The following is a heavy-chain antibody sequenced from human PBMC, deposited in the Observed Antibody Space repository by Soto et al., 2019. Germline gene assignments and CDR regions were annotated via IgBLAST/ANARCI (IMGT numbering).Heavy chain of an antibody. V-gene: IGHV3-23*01. CDR2: VGGSGSDT. J-gene: IGHJ6*02. Sequence: GGSLRLSCSASAINFRSYAMSWVRQAPGKGLEWVSAVGGSGSDTYYADSVKGRFTISRDNSKNTLYLQMNSLRAEDTALYYCAKETYYYYGMDVWGQGTTVTVSS. CDR1: AINFRSYA. CDR3: AKETYYYYGMDV.